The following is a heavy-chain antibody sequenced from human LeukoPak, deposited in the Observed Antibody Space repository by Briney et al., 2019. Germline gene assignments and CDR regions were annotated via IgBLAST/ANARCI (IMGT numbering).Heavy chain of an antibody. Sequence: SQTLSLTCAISGDSVSSNSAGWSWIRQSPSRGLEWLGRTYYRSKWYNDYAVSVKSRITINPGTSKNQLSLQPNSVTPEDTAVYYCARGGGAIATWGQGTLVTVSS. CDR2: TYYRSKWYN. J-gene: IGHJ5*02. CDR3: ARGGGAIAT. V-gene: IGHV6-1*01. D-gene: IGHD3-16*01. CDR1: GDSVSSNSAG.